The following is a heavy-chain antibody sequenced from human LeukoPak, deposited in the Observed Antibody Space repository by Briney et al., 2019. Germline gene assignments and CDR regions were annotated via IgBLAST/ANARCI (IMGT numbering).Heavy chain of an antibody. J-gene: IGHJ4*02. CDR3: ARAHSSSSTFDL. D-gene: IGHD6-6*01. Sequence: GGSLRLSCAASGFTFSDYGIHWVRQAPGQGLEWGALIWYDGSKKYYADSVKGRFTISRDNTKNTLYLQLNSLRDDDTAVYYCARAHSSSSTFDLWGQGTLVTVSS. CDR2: IWYDGSKK. CDR1: GFTFSDYG. V-gene: IGHV3-33*01.